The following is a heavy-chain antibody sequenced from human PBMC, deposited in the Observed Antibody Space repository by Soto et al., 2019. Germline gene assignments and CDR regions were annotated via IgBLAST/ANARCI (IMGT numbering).Heavy chain of an antibody. CDR3: ARDGYCSGCSCYSLGY. CDR1: GGTFNTYA. CDR2: IIPIFGPT. Sequence: QVQLVQSGAEVKKPGSSVKVSCKASGGTFNTYAINWVRQAPGQGLEWMGGIIPIFGPTNYTQKFQGRVTITADISTSTAYMELSSLRSEDTAVYYCARDGYCSGCSCYSLGYGGQGTLVTVSS. V-gene: IGHV1-69*06. J-gene: IGHJ4*02. D-gene: IGHD2-15*01.